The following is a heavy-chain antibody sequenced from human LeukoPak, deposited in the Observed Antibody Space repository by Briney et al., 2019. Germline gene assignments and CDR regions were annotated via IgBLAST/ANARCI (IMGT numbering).Heavy chain of an antibody. D-gene: IGHD5-24*01. Sequence: AGGSLRLSCTASGFTFGDYAMSWVRQAPGKGLEWIGSIYYSGSTYYNPSLKSRVTISVDASKDQFSLNLNSVTAADTAVYYCARTSPWPENWFDPWGQGTLVTVSS. CDR2: IYYSGST. CDR3: ARTSPWPENWFDP. V-gene: IGHV4-38-2*02. J-gene: IGHJ5*02. CDR1: GFTFGDYA.